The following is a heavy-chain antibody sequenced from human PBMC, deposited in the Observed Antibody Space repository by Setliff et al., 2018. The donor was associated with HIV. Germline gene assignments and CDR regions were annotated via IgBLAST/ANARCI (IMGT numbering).Heavy chain of an antibody. D-gene: IGHD3-3*01. Sequence: ASVKVSCKASGYSLTSYYINWVRQAPGQGLEWMGCINCNAGNPTYAQGFTGRFVFSVDTPVSTAYLQIFSLKAEDTAVYYCRRDHTPPPYYDFLSGQLDLRNIFYYMDVWGTGSPVTVSS. CDR2: INCNAGNP. J-gene: IGHJ6*03. CDR3: RRDHTPPPYYDFLSGQLDLRNIFYYMDV. V-gene: IGHV7-4-1*01. CDR1: GYSLTSYY.